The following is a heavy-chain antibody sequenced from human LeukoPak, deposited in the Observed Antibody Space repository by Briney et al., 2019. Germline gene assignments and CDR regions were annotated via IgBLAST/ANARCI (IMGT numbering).Heavy chain of an antibody. J-gene: IGHJ3*01. D-gene: IGHD4-11*01. CDR3: ARSDRLDDAFDF. Sequence: PGGSLRLSCAASGFTFSTYSLSWVRQAPGKGLEWVSFISSTGSYIYYADSVKGRFTISRDNAKNSLYLQTNSLRAEDTAMYYCARSDRLDDAFDFWGQGTMVTVSS. CDR1: GFTFSTYS. CDR2: ISSTGSYI. V-gene: IGHV3-21*01.